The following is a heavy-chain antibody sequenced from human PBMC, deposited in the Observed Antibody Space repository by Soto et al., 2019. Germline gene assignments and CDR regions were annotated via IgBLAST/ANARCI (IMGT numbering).Heavy chain of an antibody. CDR2: INPSGGHT. CDR3: ARGGHVVVVTAAFDY. V-gene: IGHV1-46*01. Sequence: QVQLMQSGAEVKKPGASVKVSCKASGNTFTNYYIHWVRQAPGQGLEWMGTINPSGGHTTYAQKFMGRCTMTRDTPTSTLYMELTSRRSEETAVYYCARGGHVVVVTAAFDYWGQGTLVTVSS. CDR1: GNTFTNYY. D-gene: IGHD2-21*02. J-gene: IGHJ4*02.